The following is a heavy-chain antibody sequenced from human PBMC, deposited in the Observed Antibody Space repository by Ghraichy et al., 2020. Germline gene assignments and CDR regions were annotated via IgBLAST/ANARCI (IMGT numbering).Heavy chain of an antibody. CDR3: AKDPVSIAVAGSWFDP. V-gene: IGHV3-23*01. Sequence: GESLNISCAASGFTFSSYAMSWVRQAPGKGLEWVSAISGSGGSTYYAGSVKGRFTISRDNSKNTLYLQMNSLRAEDTAVYYCAKDPVSIAVAGSWFDPWGQGTLVTVSS. J-gene: IGHJ5*02. CDR1: GFTFSSYA. D-gene: IGHD6-19*01. CDR2: ISGSGGST.